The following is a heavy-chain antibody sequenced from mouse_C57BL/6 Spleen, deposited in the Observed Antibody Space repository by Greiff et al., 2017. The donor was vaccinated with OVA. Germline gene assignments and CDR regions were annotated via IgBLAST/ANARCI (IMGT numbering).Heavy chain of an antibody. Sequence: VQLQQPGAELVRPGSSVKLSCKASGYTFTSYWMHWVKQRPIQGLEWIGNIDPSDSETHYNQKFKDKATLTVDKSSSTAYMQLSSLTSEGSAVYDCARGGYGPWFAYWGQGTLVTVSA. CDR3: ARGGYGPWFAY. D-gene: IGHD1-1*02. J-gene: IGHJ3*01. CDR1: GYTFTSYW. CDR2: IDPSDSET. V-gene: IGHV1-52*01.